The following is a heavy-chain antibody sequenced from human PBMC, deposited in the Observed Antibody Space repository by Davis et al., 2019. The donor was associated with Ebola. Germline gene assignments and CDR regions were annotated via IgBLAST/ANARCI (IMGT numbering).Heavy chain of an antibody. V-gene: IGHV3-30-3*01. J-gene: IGHJ4*02. CDR3: AKDHTPATVKVFDY. CDR1: GFTFSSYA. Sequence: PGGSLRLSCAASGFTFSSYAMHWVRQAPGKGLEWVAVISYDGSNKYYADSVKGRFTISRDNSKNTLYLQMNSLRAEDTAVYYCAKDHTPATVKVFDYWGQGTLVTVSS. CDR2: ISYDGSNK. D-gene: IGHD4-17*01.